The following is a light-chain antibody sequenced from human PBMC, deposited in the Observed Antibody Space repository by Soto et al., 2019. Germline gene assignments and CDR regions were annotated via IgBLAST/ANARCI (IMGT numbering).Light chain of an antibody. CDR3: QRYNSAPYT. J-gene: IGKJ2*01. CDR1: QGISDY. Sequence: DFQMTQSPSSLSASVGDRVIITYRASQGISDYLAWYQQKPGKVPKLLIYAASTLQSGVPSRFRGSGSGTDFTLTISSLQPEDVATYYCQRYNSAPYTFGQGTKLEIK. CDR2: AAS. V-gene: IGKV1-27*01.